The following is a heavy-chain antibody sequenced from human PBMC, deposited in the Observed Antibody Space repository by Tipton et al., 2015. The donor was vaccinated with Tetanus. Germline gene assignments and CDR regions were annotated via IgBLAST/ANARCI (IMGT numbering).Heavy chain of an antibody. CDR3: ARDRSITIFGVVPINYYYGMDV. Sequence: TLSLTCTVSGGSISSYYWSWIRQPPGKGLEWIGYIYYSGSTNYNPSLKSRVTISVDTSKNQFSLKLSSVTAADTAVYYCARDRSITIFGVVPINYYYGMDVWGQGTTATVSS. J-gene: IGHJ6*02. D-gene: IGHD3-3*01. V-gene: IGHV4-59*01. CDR1: GGSISSYY. CDR2: IYYSGST.